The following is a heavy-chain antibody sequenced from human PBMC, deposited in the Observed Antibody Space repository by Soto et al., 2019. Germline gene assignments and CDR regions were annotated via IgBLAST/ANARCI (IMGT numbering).Heavy chain of an antibody. Sequence: ASVKVSCKASGNSFTTNYMHGLRRAPEQGLEWMGIINHSGGRKTYAQKFQGRIIMTRATSTSTFHMELSSLTSEDTVVYCSAGLYHYDSSGYYDYWGQGTLVTVSS. V-gene: IGHV1-46*01. CDR1: GNSFTTNY. CDR2: INHSGGRK. CDR3: AGLYHYDSSGYYDY. J-gene: IGHJ4*02. D-gene: IGHD3-22*01.